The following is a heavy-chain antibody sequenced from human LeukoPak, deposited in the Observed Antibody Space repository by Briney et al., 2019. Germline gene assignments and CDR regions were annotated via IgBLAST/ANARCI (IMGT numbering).Heavy chain of an antibody. Sequence: GGSLRLSCAASGFTFSSYGMHWVRQAPGKGLEWVAVISYDGSNKYYADSVKGRFTISRDNSKNTLYLQMNSLRAEDTAVYYCAKATPGSYCGMDVWGQGTTVTVSS. CDR3: AKATPGSYCGMDV. J-gene: IGHJ6*02. D-gene: IGHD6-19*01. V-gene: IGHV3-30*18. CDR2: ISYDGSNK. CDR1: GFTFSSYG.